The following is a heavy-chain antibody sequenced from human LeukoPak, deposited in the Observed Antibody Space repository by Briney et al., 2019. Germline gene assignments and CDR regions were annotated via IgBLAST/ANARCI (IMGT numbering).Heavy chain of an antibody. J-gene: IGHJ4*02. CDR3: ARDLVGYSYGYVLDY. V-gene: IGHV3-48*01. CDR2: ISSSSSTI. CDR1: GFTFSSYS. Sequence: GGSLRLSCAASGFTFSSYSMNWVRQAPGKGLEWVSYISSSSSTIYYADSVKGRFTISRDNAKNSLYLQMNSLRAEDTAVYYCARDLVGYSYGYVLDYWGQGTLVTVSS. D-gene: IGHD5-18*01.